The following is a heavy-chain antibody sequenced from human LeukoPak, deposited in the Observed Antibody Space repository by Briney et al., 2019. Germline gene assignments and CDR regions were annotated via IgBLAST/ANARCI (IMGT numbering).Heavy chain of an antibody. CDR1: GYTFTGYY. D-gene: IGHD3-10*01. J-gene: IGHJ4*02. CDR2: INPNSGGT. CDR3: ARDLGYYGSGSYLTL. V-gene: IGHV1-2*02. Sequence: ASVKVSCKASGYTFTGYYMHWVRQAPGQGLEWMGWINPNSGGTNYAQKFQGRVTMTRDTSISTAYMELSRLRSDDMAVYYCARDLGYYGSGSYLTLWGQGTLVTVSS.